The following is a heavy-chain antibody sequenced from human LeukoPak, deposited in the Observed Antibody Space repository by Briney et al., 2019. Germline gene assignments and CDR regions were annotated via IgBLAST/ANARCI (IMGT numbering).Heavy chain of an antibody. CDR1: GFTFSSYA. V-gene: IGHV3-23*01. J-gene: IGHJ4*02. CDR2: ISGSGGST. CDR3: AKDKGWQQLVRGYFDY. D-gene: IGHD6-13*01. Sequence: GGSLRLSCAASGFTFSSYAMSWVRQAPGKGLEWVSAISGSGGSTYYADSVKGRFTISRGNSKNTLYLQMNSLRAEDTAVYYCAKDKGWQQLVRGYFDYWGQGTLVTVSS.